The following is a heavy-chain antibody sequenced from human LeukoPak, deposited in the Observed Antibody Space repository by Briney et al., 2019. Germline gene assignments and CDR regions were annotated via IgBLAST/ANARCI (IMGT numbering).Heavy chain of an antibody. V-gene: IGHV3-23*01. J-gene: IGHJ5*02. CDR3: ARGTTDLDH. CDR2: ISSSGDAT. D-gene: IGHD1-14*01. CDR1: GFTLNNYA. Sequence: PGGSLRLSCAASGFTLNNYAMNWVRQAPGKGLEWVSLISSSGDATYYADSVQGRFTISRDNSRNTLYLHIDSLRVEDTATYYCARGTTDLDHWGQGTRVIVSS.